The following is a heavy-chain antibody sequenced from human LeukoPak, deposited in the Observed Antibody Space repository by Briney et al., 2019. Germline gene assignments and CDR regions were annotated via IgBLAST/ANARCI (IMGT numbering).Heavy chain of an antibody. CDR1: GGSISSGGYY. Sequence: SQTLSLTCTVSGGSISSGGYYWTWIRQHPGKGLEWVGYIYYSGSTYYNPSLKSRVTISVDTSKNQFSLRLSSVTAADTAVYYCALGYCGGGSCYAREYFQHWGQGTLVTVSS. CDR3: ALGYCGGGSCYAREYFQH. V-gene: IGHV4-31*03. J-gene: IGHJ1*01. D-gene: IGHD2-15*01. CDR2: IYYSGST.